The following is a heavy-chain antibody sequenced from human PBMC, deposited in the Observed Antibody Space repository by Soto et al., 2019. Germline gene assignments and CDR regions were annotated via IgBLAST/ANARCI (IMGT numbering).Heavy chain of an antibody. CDR3: AKDQNCGGDCSYPYYYYYGMDV. D-gene: IGHD2-21*02. CDR2: ISYDGSNK. CDR1: GFTFSSYG. J-gene: IGHJ6*02. V-gene: IGHV3-30*18. Sequence: QVQLVESGEGVVQPGRALELSCASSGFTFSSYGMHWVRQAPGKGLEWVAVISYDGSNKYYADSVKGRFTISRDNTKNTLYLQMNSLRAEDTAVYYCAKDQNCGGDCSYPYYYYYGMDVWGQGTTVTVSS.